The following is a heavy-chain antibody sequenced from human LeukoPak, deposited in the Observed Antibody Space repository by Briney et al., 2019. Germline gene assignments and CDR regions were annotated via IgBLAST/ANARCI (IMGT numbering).Heavy chain of an antibody. J-gene: IGHJ4*02. Sequence: ASVKVSCKVSGYTLTELSMHWVRQAPGKGLEWMGGFDPEDGETIYAQKFQGRVTMTEDTSTDTAYMELSSLRSEDTAVYYCATRIVGATKAGGDGYFDYWGQGTLVTVSS. CDR3: ATRIVGATKAGGDGYFDY. CDR2: FDPEDGET. D-gene: IGHD1-26*01. V-gene: IGHV1-24*01. CDR1: GYTLTELS.